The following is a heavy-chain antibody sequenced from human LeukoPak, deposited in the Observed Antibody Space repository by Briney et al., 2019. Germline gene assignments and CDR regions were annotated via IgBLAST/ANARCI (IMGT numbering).Heavy chain of an antibody. Sequence: PSETLSLTCTVSGGSISSGGYYWSWIRQHPGKGLEWIGYIYYSGSTYYNPSLKSRVTISVDTSKNQFSLKLSSVTAADTAVYYCARDGSEGGVDYWGQGTLVTVSS. CDR1: GGSISSGGYY. V-gene: IGHV4-31*03. J-gene: IGHJ4*02. CDR2: IYYSGST. CDR3: ARDGSEGGVDY.